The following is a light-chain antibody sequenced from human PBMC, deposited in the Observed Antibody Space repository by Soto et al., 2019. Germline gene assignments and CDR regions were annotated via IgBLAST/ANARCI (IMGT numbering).Light chain of an antibody. Sequence: QSALTQPPSVSGSPGQSVTISCTRTSGDIGTYNRVSWYQQTPGTAPKVMIYEVSNRPSGVPDRFSGSQSGNTASLTISGLQAEDEADYYCSSYTTSTLVFGGGTQLTVL. CDR1: SGDIGTYNR. J-gene: IGLJ2*01. CDR3: SSYTTSTLV. V-gene: IGLV2-18*02. CDR2: EVS.